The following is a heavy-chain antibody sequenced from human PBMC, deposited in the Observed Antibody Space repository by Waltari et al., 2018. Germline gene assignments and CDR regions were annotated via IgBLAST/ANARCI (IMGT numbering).Heavy chain of an antibody. CDR1: GDSFTSYW. D-gene: IGHD3-10*01. Sequence: EVQLVQSGAEVKKPGESLKISCTGSGDSFTSYWIGWARQMPGQGLEWMGIIYPGDSDTRYSPSFQGQVTISADKSISTAYLQWSSLKASDTAMYYCARQKVPLWFGTYDAFDIWGQGTMVTVSS. J-gene: IGHJ3*02. CDR3: ARQKVPLWFGTYDAFDI. V-gene: IGHV5-51*01. CDR2: IYPGDSDT.